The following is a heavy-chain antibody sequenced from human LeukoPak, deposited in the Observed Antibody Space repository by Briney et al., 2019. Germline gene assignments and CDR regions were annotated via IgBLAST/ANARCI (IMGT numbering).Heavy chain of an antibody. CDR2: IYYSGST. Sequence: SGPTLVKPSELLSLTCTVSGGSISSYFWSWIRQPPGKGLEWIGYIYYSGSTNYNPSLKSRVTISVDTSKNQFSLKLSSVTAADTAVYYCARDLTYCGGDCYSRGAFDIWGQGTMVTVSS. V-gene: IGHV4-59*01. CDR1: GGSISSYF. D-gene: IGHD2-21*02. CDR3: ARDLTYCGGDCYSRGAFDI. J-gene: IGHJ3*02.